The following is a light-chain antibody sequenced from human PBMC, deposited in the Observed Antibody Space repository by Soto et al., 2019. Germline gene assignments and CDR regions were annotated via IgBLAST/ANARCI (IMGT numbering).Light chain of an antibody. J-gene: IGKJ1*01. Sequence: DIVMTQSPDSLVVSLGERATFNCKCSQSVLYSSNNKNYLAWYQQKPGQPPKLLIYWASTRESGVPDRFSGSGSGTDFTLAISSLQAEDVAVYYCQQYYTTRTFGQGTKVEIK. CDR1: QSVLYSSNNKNY. CDR3: QQYYTTRT. V-gene: IGKV4-1*01. CDR2: WAS.